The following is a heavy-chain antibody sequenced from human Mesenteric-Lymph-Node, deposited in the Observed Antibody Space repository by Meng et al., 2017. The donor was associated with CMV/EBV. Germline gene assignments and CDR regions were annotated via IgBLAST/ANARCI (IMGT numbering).Heavy chain of an antibody. CDR1: GYTFTSYG. CDR3: ASVEGWDDSSSWYYFDY. Sequence: SVKVSCKASGYTFTSYGISWVRQAPGQGLEWMGGIIPIFGTANYAQKFQGRVTITTDESTSTAYMELSSLRSEDTAVYYCASVEGWDDSSSWYYFDYWGQGTLVTVSS. V-gene: IGHV1-69*05. CDR2: IIPIFGTA. J-gene: IGHJ4*02. D-gene: IGHD6-13*01.